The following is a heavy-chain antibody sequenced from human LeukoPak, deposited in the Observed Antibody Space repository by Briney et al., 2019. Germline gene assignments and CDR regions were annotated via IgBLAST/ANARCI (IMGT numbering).Heavy chain of an antibody. CDR2: MSYSGTT. CDR1: GGSISSYS. Sequence: SETLTLTCTVSGGSISSYSWSWVRQPPGKGLEWIAYMSYSGTTNYNPSLKSRVTISVETSKKQFSLKLSSVTAADTAVYYCARHEGKLWFGETAMNYWGQGPLVTVSS. J-gene: IGHJ4*02. D-gene: IGHD3-10*01. V-gene: IGHV4-59*08. CDR3: ARHEGKLWFGETAMNY.